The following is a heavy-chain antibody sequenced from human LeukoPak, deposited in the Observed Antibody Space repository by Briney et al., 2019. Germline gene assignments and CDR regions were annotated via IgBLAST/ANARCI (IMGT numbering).Heavy chain of an antibody. CDR2: IIPIFGTA. Sequence: SVKVSCKASGGTFSSYAISWVRQAPGQGLEWMGGIIPIFGTANYAQKFQGRVTITADESTSTAYMELSSLRSEDTAVYYCARDGWNDGYFDYWGQGTLVTVSS. CDR3: ARDGWNDGYFDY. D-gene: IGHD1-1*01. CDR1: GGTFSSYA. J-gene: IGHJ4*02. V-gene: IGHV1-69*13.